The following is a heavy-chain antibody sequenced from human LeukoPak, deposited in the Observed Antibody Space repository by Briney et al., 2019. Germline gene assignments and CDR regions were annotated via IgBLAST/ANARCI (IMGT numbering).Heavy chain of an antibody. V-gene: IGHV1-2*02. Sequence: GASVKVSCKASGYTFTSYDINWVRQATGQGLEWMGWINPNSGGTNYAQKFQGRVTMTRDTSISTAYMELSRLRSDDTAVYYCARAFYYGSGSHSIDYWGQGTLVTVSS. CDR3: ARAFYYGSGSHSIDY. CDR1: GYTFTSYD. D-gene: IGHD3-10*01. CDR2: INPNSGGT. J-gene: IGHJ4*02.